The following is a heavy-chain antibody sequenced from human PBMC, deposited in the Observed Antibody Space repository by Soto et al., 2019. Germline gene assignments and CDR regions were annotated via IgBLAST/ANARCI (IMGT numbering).Heavy chain of an antibody. CDR3: ARDRITLANDAFDI. CDR1: GGSISSYY. J-gene: IGHJ3*02. D-gene: IGHD3-10*01. CDR2: IYTSGST. V-gene: IGHV4-4*07. Sequence: KPSETLSLTCTVSGGSISSYYWSWIRQPAGKGLEWIGRIYTSGSTNYNPSLKSRVTMSVDTSKNQFSLNLSSATAAADTAVYYCARDRITLANDAFDIWGQGTMVTVSS.